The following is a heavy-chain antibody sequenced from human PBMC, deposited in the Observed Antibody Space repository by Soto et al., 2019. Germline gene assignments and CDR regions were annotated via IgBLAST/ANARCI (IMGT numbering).Heavy chain of an antibody. V-gene: IGHV1-3*01. CDR1: GYTFTSYA. Sequence: GASVKVSCKASGYTFTSYAMHWVRQAPGQRLEWMGWINAGNGDTKYSQKFQGRVTITRDTSASTAYMELSSLRSEDTAVYYCARGSDIVVVVAATHFDYWGQGTLVTVSS. D-gene: IGHD2-15*01. J-gene: IGHJ4*02. CDR3: ARGSDIVVVVAATHFDY. CDR2: INAGNGDT.